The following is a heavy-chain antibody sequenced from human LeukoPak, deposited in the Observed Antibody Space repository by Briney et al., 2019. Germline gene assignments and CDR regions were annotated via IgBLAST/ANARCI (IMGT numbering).Heavy chain of an antibody. CDR1: GYTFTSYG. V-gene: IGHV1-18*01. J-gene: IGHJ5*02. CDR3: ARGSKRGYSGFARWFDP. CDR2: ISAYNGNT. D-gene: IGHD5-12*01. Sequence: ASVMVSCKASGYTFTSYGISWVRQAPGQGLEWMGWISAYNGNTNYAQKLQGRVTMTTDTSTSTAYMELRSLRSDDTAVYYCARGSKRGYSGFARWFDPWGQGTLVTVSS.